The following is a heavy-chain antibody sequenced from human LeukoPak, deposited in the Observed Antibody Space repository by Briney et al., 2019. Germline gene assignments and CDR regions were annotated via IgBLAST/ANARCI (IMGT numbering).Heavy chain of an antibody. CDR2: LSYTGKT. D-gene: IGHD3-3*01. CDR1: GASVSSSH. V-gene: IGHV4-59*02. Sequence: PSETLSLTCLVSGASVSSSHWNWIRQFPGKGLEWIGCLSYTGKTDYNPSLTGRATISLGTSKNQFSLKLSSVTAADTAVYYCARGAPGHYDFWSGYSYFDYWGQGTLVTVSS. J-gene: IGHJ4*02. CDR3: ARGAPGHYDFWSGYSYFDY.